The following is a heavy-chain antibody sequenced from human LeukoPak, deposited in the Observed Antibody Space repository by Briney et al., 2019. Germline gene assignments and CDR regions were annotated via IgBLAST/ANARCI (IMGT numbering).Heavy chain of an antibody. V-gene: IGHV3-48*03. CDR1: GFTFSSYE. CDR2: ISSSGSTI. D-gene: IGHD1-1*01. Sequence: GGSLRLSCAASGFTFSSYEMNWVRRAPGKGLEWVSYISSSGSTIYYADSVKGRFTISRDNAKNSLYLQMNSLRAEDTAVYYCARYETGYLDYWGQGTLVTVSS. CDR3: ARYETGYLDY. J-gene: IGHJ4*02.